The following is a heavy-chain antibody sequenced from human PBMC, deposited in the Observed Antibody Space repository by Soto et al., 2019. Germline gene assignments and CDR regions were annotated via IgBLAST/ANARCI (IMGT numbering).Heavy chain of an antibody. J-gene: IGHJ4*02. CDR3: ARLRDFWSGYYGVDY. CDR1: GFTFSDYY. D-gene: IGHD3-3*01. CDR2: SSNSGTFT. Sequence: GGSLRLSCEASGFTFSDYYMSWIRQAPGKGLEWIAYSSNSGTFTKYADSVKGRFTISRDNAKNSLYLQMNSLRAEDTAVYYCARLRDFWSGYYGVDYWGQGTLVTVSS. V-gene: IGHV3-11*06.